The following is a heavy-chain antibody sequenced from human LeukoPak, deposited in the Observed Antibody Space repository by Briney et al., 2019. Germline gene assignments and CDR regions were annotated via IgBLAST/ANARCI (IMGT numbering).Heavy chain of an antibody. J-gene: IGHJ4*02. D-gene: IGHD3-22*01. CDR3: AREEAGDYYDSSGYYPFDY. CDR1: GGSISSYY. V-gene: IGHV4-59*12. Sequence: SETLSLTCTVSGGSISSYYWSWIRQPPGKGLEWIGYIYYSGSTNYNPSLKSRVTMSVDTSKNQFSLKLSSVTAADTAVYYCAREEAGDYYDSSGYYPFDYWGQGTLVTVSS. CDR2: IYYSGST.